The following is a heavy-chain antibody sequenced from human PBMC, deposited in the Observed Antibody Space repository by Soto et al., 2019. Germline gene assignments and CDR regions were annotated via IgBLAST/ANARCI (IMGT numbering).Heavy chain of an antibody. CDR3: ASRYTYSWDSYFNY. V-gene: IGHV4-4*02. Sequence: QVQLQESGPGLVKPSGTLSLTCTVSGDSISSNNWWSWVRQSPGKGLEWIGEIYHSGTTYYNPSLKSRVTISMDMSKNQFSLKLSSVTAADTAVYYYASRYTYSWDSYFNYWGQGTLVTVSS. CDR2: IYHSGTT. D-gene: IGHD6-13*01. J-gene: IGHJ4*02. CDR1: GDSISSNNW.